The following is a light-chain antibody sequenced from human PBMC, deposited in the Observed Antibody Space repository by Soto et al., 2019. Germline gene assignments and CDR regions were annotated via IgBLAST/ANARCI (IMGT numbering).Light chain of an antibody. V-gene: IGKV3-20*01. CDR2: GAS. CDR1: QSVRSTY. CDR3: QYYSSSLSIT. Sequence: EIVLTQSPGILSLSPGERATLSCRASQSVRSTYLAWYQQKPDQAPRLLIHGASSRATGIPDRFSGSGSGTDFTLTISRLEPEDFAVYYCQYYSSSLSITFGQGTRLDIK. J-gene: IGKJ5*01.